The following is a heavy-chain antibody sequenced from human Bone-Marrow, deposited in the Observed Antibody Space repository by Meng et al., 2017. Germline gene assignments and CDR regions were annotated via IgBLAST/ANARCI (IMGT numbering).Heavy chain of an antibody. CDR2: ISYDGSNK. J-gene: IGHJ4*02. Sequence: GESLKISCAASGFTFSSYAMHWVRQAPGKGLEWVAVISYDGSNKYYADSVKGRFTISRDNAKNSLYLEMNSLRAEDTAVYYCARFCCGSGTSWGYWGQGTLVTVSS. CDR3: ARFCCGSGTSWGY. CDR1: GFTFSSYA. D-gene: IGHD3-10*01. V-gene: IGHV3-30*07.